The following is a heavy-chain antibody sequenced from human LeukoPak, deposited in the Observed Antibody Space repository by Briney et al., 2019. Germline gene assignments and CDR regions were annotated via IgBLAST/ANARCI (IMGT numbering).Heavy chain of an antibody. CDR2: ISGSGGST. Sequence: GGSLRLSCAASGFTFSSYAMSWVRQAPGKGLEWVSAISGSGGSTYYADSVKGRFTISRDNSKNTLYLQMNGLRAEDTAVYYCAKATTRVGLVLLWFGGFDYWGQGTLVTVSS. J-gene: IGHJ4*02. CDR1: GFTFSSYA. D-gene: IGHD3-10*01. V-gene: IGHV3-23*01. CDR3: AKATTRVGLVLLWFGGFDY.